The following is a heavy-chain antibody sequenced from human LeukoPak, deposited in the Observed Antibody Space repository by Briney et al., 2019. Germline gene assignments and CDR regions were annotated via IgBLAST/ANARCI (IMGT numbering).Heavy chain of an antibody. Sequence: GGSLRLSCAASGFTFNQYSFHWVRQAPGKGLECVSYINDNSDTIFYADSVKGRFTISRDNAKNSLYLQMNSLGAEDTAVYYCGRVLLGRDRRPFDCGAQGTLVTVSS. CDR1: GFTFNQYS. CDR3: GRVLLGRDRRPFDC. D-gene: IGHD3-16*01. J-gene: IGHJ4*02. V-gene: IGHV3-48*04. CDR2: INDNSDTI.